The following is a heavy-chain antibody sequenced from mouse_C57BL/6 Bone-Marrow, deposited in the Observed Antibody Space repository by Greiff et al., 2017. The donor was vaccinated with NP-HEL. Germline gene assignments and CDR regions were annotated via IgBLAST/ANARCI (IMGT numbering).Heavy chain of an antibody. J-gene: IGHJ1*03. V-gene: IGHV14-4*01. CDR3: TFERYFDV. CDR2: IDPENGDT. CDR1: GFNIKDDY. Sequence: VQLQQSGAELVRPGASVKLSCTASGFNIKDDYMHWVKQRPEQGLEWIGWIDPENGDTEYASKFQGKATITADTSSNTAYLQLSSLTSEDTAVYYCTFERYFDVWGTGTTVTVSS.